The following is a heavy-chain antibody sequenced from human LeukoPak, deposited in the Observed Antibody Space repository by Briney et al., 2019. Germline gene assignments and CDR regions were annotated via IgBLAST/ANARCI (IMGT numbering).Heavy chain of an antibody. V-gene: IGHV3-74*01. D-gene: IGHD2-21*02. J-gene: IGHJ4*02. Sequence: GGSLRLSCAASGLTFSYYWMHWVRHAPGKGQVWVSRINSHGSSTNYADSVKGRFTISRDNAKNTLYLQMNSLRAEDTAVYYCAGDSSPNWGQGALVTVSS. CDR3: AGDSSPN. CDR2: INSHGSST. CDR1: GLTFSYYW.